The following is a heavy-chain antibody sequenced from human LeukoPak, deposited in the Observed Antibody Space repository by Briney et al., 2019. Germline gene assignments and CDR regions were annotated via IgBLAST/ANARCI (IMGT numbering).Heavy chain of an antibody. Sequence: SETLSLTCAVSGGSIIGYYRSWIRQPPGKGLEWIGNIYYSGITYYNPSLKSRVTISVDTSKNQFSLKLSSVTAADTAVYYCAREVGRGHTFGSNYWGQGTLDTVSS. CDR1: GGSIIGYY. CDR2: IYYSGIT. V-gene: IGHV4-59*04. J-gene: IGHJ4*02. D-gene: IGHD5-18*01. CDR3: AREVGRGHTFGSNY.